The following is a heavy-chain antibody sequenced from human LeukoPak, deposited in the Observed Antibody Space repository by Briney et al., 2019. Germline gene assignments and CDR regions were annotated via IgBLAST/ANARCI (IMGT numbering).Heavy chain of an antibody. CDR1: GFTSSSYS. Sequence: GGSLRLSCAASGFTSSSYSMNWVRQAPGKGLEWVSSIGSSSSYIYYADSVKGRFTISRDNAKNSLYLQMNSLRAEDTAVYYCAASTKHTAMVDYWGQGTLVTVSS. CDR3: AASTKHTAMVDY. J-gene: IGHJ4*02. CDR2: IGSSSSYI. V-gene: IGHV3-21*01. D-gene: IGHD5-18*01.